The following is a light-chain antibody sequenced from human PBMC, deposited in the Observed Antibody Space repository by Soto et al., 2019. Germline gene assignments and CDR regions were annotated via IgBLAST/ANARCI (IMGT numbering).Light chain of an antibody. CDR3: QQYGSSPRT. J-gene: IGKJ2*01. CDR2: GAF. Sequence: ETVLTQSPGTLSLSPGERATLSCRTSQSIYNNYLAWYQQRAGQAPRLLIYGAFHRADGIPDRFSGSGSGTDFTLTISRLETEDFAVYYCQQYGSSPRTFGQGTKLEIK. V-gene: IGKV3-20*01. CDR1: QSIYNNY.